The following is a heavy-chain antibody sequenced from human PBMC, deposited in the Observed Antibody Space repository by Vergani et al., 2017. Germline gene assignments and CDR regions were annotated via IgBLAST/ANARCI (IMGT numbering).Heavy chain of an antibody. CDR2: IYYSGST. Sequence: QVQLQESGPGLVKPSETLSLTCTVSGCSISSYYWSWIRQPPGKGLEWIGYIYYSGSTNYNPSLKSRVTISVDTSKNQFSLKLSSVTAADTAVYYCARLARGGSSPDYWGQGTLVTVSS. J-gene: IGHJ4*02. V-gene: IGHV4-59*01. CDR1: GCSISSYY. D-gene: IGHD2-15*01. CDR3: ARLARGGSSPDY.